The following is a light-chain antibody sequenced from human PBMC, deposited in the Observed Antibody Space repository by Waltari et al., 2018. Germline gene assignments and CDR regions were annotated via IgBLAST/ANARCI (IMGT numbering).Light chain of an antibody. CDR2: YDS. CDR3: QVWDSSSDHVV. Sequence: SYVLTQPPSESVAPGKTARITCGGKNIGSKSVHWYQQKPGQAPVLGIYYDSDRPPGIPERFSGTKSGNTATLTIGRAEAGDEADYYCQVWDSSSDHVVFGGGTKLTVL. J-gene: IGLJ2*01. CDR1: NIGSKS. V-gene: IGLV3-21*04.